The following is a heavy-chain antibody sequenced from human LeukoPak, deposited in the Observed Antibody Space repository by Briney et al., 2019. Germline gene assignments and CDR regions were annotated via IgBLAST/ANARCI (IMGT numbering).Heavy chain of an antibody. V-gene: IGHV1-69*05. D-gene: IGHD2-2*01. CDR2: IIPIFGTA. CDR1: GGTFSSYA. J-gene: IGHJ4*02. Sequence: ASVKVSCKASGGTFSSYAISWVRQAPGQGLEWMGGIIPIFGTANYAQKLQGRVTMTTDTSTSTAYMELRSLRSDDTAVYYCARYCSSTSCYISGFDYWGQGTLVTVSS. CDR3: ARYCSSTSCYISGFDY.